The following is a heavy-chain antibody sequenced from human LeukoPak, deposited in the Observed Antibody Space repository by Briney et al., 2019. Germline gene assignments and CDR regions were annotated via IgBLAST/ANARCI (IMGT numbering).Heavy chain of an antibody. CDR3: ARAATGFEFDY. CDR1: GFTFSSYG. D-gene: IGHD3-10*01. J-gene: IGHJ4*02. Sequence: GGSLRLSCAASGFTFSSYGMHWVRQAPGKGLEWVAVIWYDGSNKYYADSVKGRFTISRENSKNTLYLQMNSLRAEDTAVYYCARAATGFEFDYWGQGTLVTVSS. CDR2: IWYDGSNK. V-gene: IGHV3-33*01.